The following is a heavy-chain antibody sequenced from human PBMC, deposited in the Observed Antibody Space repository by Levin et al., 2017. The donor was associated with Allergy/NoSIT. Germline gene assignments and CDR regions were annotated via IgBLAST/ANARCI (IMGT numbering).Heavy chain of an antibody. J-gene: IGHJ4*02. CDR3: ARDGPVAAFDS. CDR2: IKRDGSEI. V-gene: IGHV3-7*01. CDR1: GFTVSIYW. Sequence: GGSLRLSCSASGFTVSIYWMSWVRQAPGKGLEWVANIKRDGSEIYYVDSVKGRFTIARDNTKDSLYLQMNSVRAEDAAVYYGARDGPVAAFDSWGQGTLVTVSS.